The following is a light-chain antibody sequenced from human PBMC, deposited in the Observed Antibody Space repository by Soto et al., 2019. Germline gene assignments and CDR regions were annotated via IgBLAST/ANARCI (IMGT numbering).Light chain of an antibody. CDR2: DAS. Sequence: CPPKLTQSPAERATLSCGAGRQGISSYLAWYQQKPGMAPKLLIYDASSLPSGIPDRFSGSGSGPDFTLTISRLQPEDFATYYCQQYCRSPWTFGQGTKVDIK. J-gene: IGKJ1*01. CDR1: RQGISSY. V-gene: IGKV3D-20*01. CDR3: QQYCRSPWT.